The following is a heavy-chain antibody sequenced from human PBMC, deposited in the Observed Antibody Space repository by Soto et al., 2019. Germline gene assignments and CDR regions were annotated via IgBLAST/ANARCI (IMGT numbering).Heavy chain of an antibody. V-gene: IGHV1-18*01. CDR2: ISAYNGNT. Sequence: ASVKVSCKASGYTFTSYGIIWVRQAPGQGLEWMGWISAYNGNTNYAQKLQGRVTMTTDTSTSTAYMELRSLRSDDTAVYYCAREYTQAVYDGYYFDYWGQGTLVTVSS. CDR1: GYTFTSYG. D-gene: IGHD2-2*02. J-gene: IGHJ4*02. CDR3: AREYTQAVYDGYYFDY.